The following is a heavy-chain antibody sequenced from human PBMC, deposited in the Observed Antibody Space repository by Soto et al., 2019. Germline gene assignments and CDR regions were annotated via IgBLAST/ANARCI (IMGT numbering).Heavy chain of an antibody. V-gene: IGHV1-3*05. CDR3: ARSIVVVTAQAY. Sequence: QVQLVQSGAEEKKPGASVKVSCKASGYTFTSYAMHWVRQAPGQRLEWMGWINAGNGNTKYSQKFQGRVTITRDTPGTTAYMELSSLSSKATAVYYCARSIVVVTAQAYGGRGTLVTFSP. D-gene: IGHD2-21*02. CDR2: INAGNGNT. J-gene: IGHJ4*02. CDR1: GYTFTSYA.